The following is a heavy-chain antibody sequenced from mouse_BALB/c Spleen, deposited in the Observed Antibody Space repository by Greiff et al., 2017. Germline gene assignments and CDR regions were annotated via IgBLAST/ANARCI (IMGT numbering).Heavy chain of an antibody. Sequence: VKLVESGPSLVQPSQSLSITCTVSGFSLTSYGVHWVRQSPGKGLEWLGVIWRGGSTDYNAAFMSRLSITKDNSKSQVFFKMNSLQADDTAIYYCAKGGITTAPPFAYWGQGTLVTVSA. V-gene: IGHV2-5-1*01. CDR2: IWRGGST. CDR1: GFSLTSYG. J-gene: IGHJ3*01. D-gene: IGHD1-2*01. CDR3: AKGGITTAPPFAY.